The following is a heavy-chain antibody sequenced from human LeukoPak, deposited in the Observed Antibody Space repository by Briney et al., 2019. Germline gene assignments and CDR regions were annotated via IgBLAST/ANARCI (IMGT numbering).Heavy chain of an antibody. CDR1: GFTFSSYG. CDR3: AKDLEAAALYYYYYMDV. J-gene: IGHJ6*03. CDR2: IRYDGSNK. D-gene: IGHD6-13*01. Sequence: PGGSLRLSCAASGFTFSSYGMHWVRQAPGKGLEWVAFIRYDGSNKYYADSVKGRFTISRDNSKNTLYLQMNSLRAEDTAVYYCAKDLEAAALYYYYYMDVWGKGTTVTVSS. V-gene: IGHV3-30*02.